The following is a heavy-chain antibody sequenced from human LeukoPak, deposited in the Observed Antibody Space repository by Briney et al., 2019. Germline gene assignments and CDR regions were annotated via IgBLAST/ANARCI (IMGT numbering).Heavy chain of an antibody. CDR3: ARQISDYYYYYIDV. J-gene: IGHJ6*03. V-gene: IGHV4-39*01. CDR2: IYYSGTT. CDR1: GGSISSSHYY. Sequence: SETLSLTCTVSGGSISSSHYYWGWIRHPPGKGLEWIGTIYYSGTTYYNPSLESRATISEDTSKNQFSLTLRSVTAADTAVYYCARQISDYYYYYIDVWGKGTTVTVSS. D-gene: IGHD3-10*01.